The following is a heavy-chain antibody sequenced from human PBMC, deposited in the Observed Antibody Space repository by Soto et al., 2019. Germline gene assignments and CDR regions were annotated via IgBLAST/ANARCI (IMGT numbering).Heavy chain of an antibody. D-gene: IGHD3-10*01. J-gene: IGHJ4*02. CDR3: ARGRITMVFDY. V-gene: IGHV4-59*12. Sequence: SETLSLTCTVSGGSISSYYWSWIRQPPGKGLEWIGYIYYSGSTYYNPSLKSRVTISVDRSKNQFSLKLSSVTAADTAVYYCARGRITMVFDYWGQGTLVTVSS. CDR2: IYYSGST. CDR1: GGSISSYY.